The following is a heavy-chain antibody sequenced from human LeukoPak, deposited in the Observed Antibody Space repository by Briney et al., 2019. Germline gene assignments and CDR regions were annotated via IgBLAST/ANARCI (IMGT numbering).Heavy chain of an antibody. V-gene: IGHV1-18*01. CDR2: ISAYNGNI. CDR1: GYTFTSYG. J-gene: IGHJ4*02. D-gene: IGHD3-9*01. CDR3: ARVPHKFGRYFVLHDDY. Sequence: ASVKGSCKASGYTFTSYGISWVRQAPGQGLEWRGWISAYNGNINYAQKLQGRVTMTTDTSTSTAYMELRSLRSGDTAVYYCARVPHKFGRYFVLHDDYWGQGTLVTVSS.